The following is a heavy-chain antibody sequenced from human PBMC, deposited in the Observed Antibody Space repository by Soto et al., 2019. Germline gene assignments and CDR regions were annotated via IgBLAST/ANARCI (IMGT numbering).Heavy chain of an antibody. Sequence: ASVKVSCKASGYTFTSYYMHWVRQAPGQGLEWMGIINPSGGSTSYARKFQGRVTMTRDTSTSTVYMELSSLRSEDTAVYYCARVSRGDSSGYYYPPLALDAFDIWGQGTMVTVSS. CDR3: ARVSRGDSSGYYYPPLALDAFDI. CDR2: INPSGGST. J-gene: IGHJ3*02. D-gene: IGHD3-22*01. CDR1: GYTFTSYY. V-gene: IGHV1-46*01.